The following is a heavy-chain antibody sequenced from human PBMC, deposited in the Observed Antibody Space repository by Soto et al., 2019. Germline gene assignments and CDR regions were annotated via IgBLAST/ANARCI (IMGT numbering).Heavy chain of an antibody. J-gene: IGHJ4*02. CDR2: FIPIFGTT. CDR3: ARGLYCGGGCYSHFDY. D-gene: IGHD2-21*02. V-gene: IGHV1-69*01. CDR1: GGTFSNYP. Sequence: VQLVQSGAEVKKPGSSVKVSCKASGGTFSNYPFIWVRQAPGQGLDWMGGFIPIFGTTDYGQRIQGRAPITADESTNTAYMELSSLRSDDTAVYYCARGLYCGGGCYSHFDYWGQGTLVTVSS.